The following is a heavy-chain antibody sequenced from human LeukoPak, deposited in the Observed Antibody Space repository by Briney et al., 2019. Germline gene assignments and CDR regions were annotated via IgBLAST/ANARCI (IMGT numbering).Heavy chain of an antibody. Sequence: QPSETLSLTCTVSGGSISSSSYYWSWIRQPPGKGLEWIGEINHSGSTNYNPSLKSRVTISVDTSKNQFSLKLSSVTAADTAVYYCARGRRGVSFDPWGQGTLVTVSS. D-gene: IGHD1-26*01. CDR3: ARGRRGVSFDP. CDR2: INHSGST. J-gene: IGHJ5*02. CDR1: GGSISSSSYY. V-gene: IGHV4-39*07.